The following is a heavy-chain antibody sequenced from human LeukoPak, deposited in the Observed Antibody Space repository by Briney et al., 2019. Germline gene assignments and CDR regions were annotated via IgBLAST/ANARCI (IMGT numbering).Heavy chain of an antibody. CDR1: GGSISSGGFS. V-gene: IGHV4-30-2*01. Sequence: PSQTLSLTCRVSGGSISSGGFSWSWIRQPPGKGLEWIGSIYHNGSTYYNPSLKSRVTLSVDRSKNQFSLKLSSVTAADTAVYYCAREGVVAGEDVWGQGTTVTVSS. CDR2: IYHNGST. D-gene: IGHD2-15*01. CDR3: AREGVVAGEDV. J-gene: IGHJ6*02.